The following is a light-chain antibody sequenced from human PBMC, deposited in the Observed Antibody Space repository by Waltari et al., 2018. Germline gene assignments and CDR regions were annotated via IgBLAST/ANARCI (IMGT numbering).Light chain of an antibody. CDR1: SRHVGGFNY. CDR2: DVS. Sequence: QSALTPPASVSGSPGQSITISCPGTSRHVGGFNYVSWYQQHPGKAPKLMIYDVSNRPSGVSNRFSGSKSGNTASLTISGLQAEDEADYYCSSYTSSRIRVFGGGTKLTVL. CDR3: SSYTSSRIRV. V-gene: IGLV2-14*01. J-gene: IGLJ3*02.